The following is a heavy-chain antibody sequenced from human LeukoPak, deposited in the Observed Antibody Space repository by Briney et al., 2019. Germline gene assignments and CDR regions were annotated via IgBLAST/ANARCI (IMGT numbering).Heavy chain of an antibody. CDR2: IYYSGST. CDR3: ARDGSARYYFDY. CDR1: GGSISSSSYY. J-gene: IGHJ4*02. Sequence: PSETLSLTCTVSGGSISSSSYYWGWIRQPPGKGLEWIGSIYYSGSTYYNPSLKSRVTISVDTSKNQFSLKLSSVTAADTAMYYCARDGSARYYFDYWGQGTLVTVSS. V-gene: IGHV4-39*07.